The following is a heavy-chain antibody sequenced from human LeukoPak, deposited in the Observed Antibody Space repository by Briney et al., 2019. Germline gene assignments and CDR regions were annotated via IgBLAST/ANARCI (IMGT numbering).Heavy chain of an antibody. J-gene: IGHJ4*02. CDR3: AKDFLPGRAAGTRAVAVPYFDY. CDR2: IRYDGSNK. CDR1: GFTFSSYG. V-gene: IGHV3-30*02. D-gene: IGHD6-13*01. Sequence: GGSLRLSCAASGFTFSSYGMHWVRQAPGKGLEWVAFIRYDGSNKYYADSVKGRFTISRDNSKNTLNLKMNSLRAEDTAVYYCAKDFLPGRAAGTRAVAVPYFDYWGQGTLVTVSS.